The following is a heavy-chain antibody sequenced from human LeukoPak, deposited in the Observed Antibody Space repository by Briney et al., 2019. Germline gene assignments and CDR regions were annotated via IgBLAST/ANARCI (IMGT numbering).Heavy chain of an antibody. CDR2: MNPNSGNT. CDR1: GYTFTRFD. D-gene: IGHD6-6*01. J-gene: IGHJ1*01. V-gene: IGHV1-8*01. CDR3: AKNGPGVIAARIYFQH. Sequence: GASVKVSCKASGYTFTRFDMNWVRQATGQGLEWMGWMNPNSGNTGYAQKFHGTVTITRNISISTANMELNSLRAEDTAVYYCAKNGPGVIAARIYFQHWGQGTLVTVSS.